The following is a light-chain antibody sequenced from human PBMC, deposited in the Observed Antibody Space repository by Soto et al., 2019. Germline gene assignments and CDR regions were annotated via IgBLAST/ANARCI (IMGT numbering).Light chain of an antibody. J-gene: IGKJ1*01. V-gene: IGKV1-5*01. CDR1: QSISSW. Sequence: DIQMTQSPSTLSASVGDRVTITCRASQSISSWLAWYQQKPGKAPKLLIYDASSLESGVPSRFSGRAYGTEFPRHISILQPDSSATYSGRQYSSYWGTFGQGTKGEI. CDR3: RQYSSYWGT. CDR2: DAS.